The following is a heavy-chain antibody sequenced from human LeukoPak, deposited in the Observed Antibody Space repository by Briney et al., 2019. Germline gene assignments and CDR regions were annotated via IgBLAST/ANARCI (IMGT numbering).Heavy chain of an antibody. CDR1: GFTFSSYS. V-gene: IGHV3-23*01. CDR3: ASWGYSGYDSH. J-gene: IGHJ4*02. D-gene: IGHD5-12*01. Sequence: PGGSLRLSCAASGFTFSSYSMSWVRQAPGKGLEWVSAISGSGGSTYYADSVKGRFTISRDNSKNTLYLQMNSLRAEDTAVYYCASWGYSGYDSHWGQGNLVTVSS. CDR2: ISGSGGST.